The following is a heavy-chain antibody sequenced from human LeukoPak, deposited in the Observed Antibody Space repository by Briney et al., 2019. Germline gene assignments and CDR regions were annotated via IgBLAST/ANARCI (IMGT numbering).Heavy chain of an antibody. CDR3: ARALGYSGYDFWVDYYYYMDV. V-gene: IGHV1-2*02. D-gene: IGHD5-12*01. CDR2: INPNSGGT. CDR1: GYTFTGYY. Sequence: ASVKVSCKASGYTFTGYYMHWVRQAPGQGLEWMGGINPNSGGTNYAQKFQGRVTMTRDTSISTAYMELSRLRSDDTAVYYCARALGYSGYDFWVDYYYYMDVWGKGTTVTVSS. J-gene: IGHJ6*03.